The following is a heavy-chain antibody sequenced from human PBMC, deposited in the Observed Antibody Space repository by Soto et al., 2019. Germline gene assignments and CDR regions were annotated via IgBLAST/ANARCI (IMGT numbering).Heavy chain of an antibody. J-gene: IGHJ3*02. CDR1: GGSISSSSYY. CDR3: ARHRAQVYYGSGSYQDAFDI. D-gene: IGHD3-10*01. CDR2: IYYSGST. V-gene: IGHV4-39*01. Sequence: KSSETLSLTCTVSGGSISSSSYYWGWIRQPPGKGLEWIGSIYYSGSTYYNPSLKSRVTISVDTSKNQFSLKLSSVTAADTAVYYCARHRAQVYYGSGSYQDAFDIWGQGTMVTVSS.